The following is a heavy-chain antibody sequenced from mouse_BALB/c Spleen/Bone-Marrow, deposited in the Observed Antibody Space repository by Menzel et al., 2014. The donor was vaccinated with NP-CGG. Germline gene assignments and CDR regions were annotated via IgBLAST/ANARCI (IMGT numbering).Heavy chain of an antibody. CDR1: GYTFTDYA. CDR3: ARGYSNNYAMDY. V-gene: IGHV1S137*01. D-gene: IGHD2-5*01. J-gene: IGHJ4*01. Sequence: VQLQRSGAELVRPGVSVKISCKGSGYTFTDYAMHWVKQSHAESLEWIGVINTYFGDISYNQKFKGKATIAVDKTSRTVYMELARLTAEDSAIYYCARGYSNNYAMDYWGQGTSVTVSS. CDR2: INTYFGDI.